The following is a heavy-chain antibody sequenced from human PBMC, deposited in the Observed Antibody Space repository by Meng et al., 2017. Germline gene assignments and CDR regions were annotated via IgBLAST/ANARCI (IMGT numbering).Heavy chain of an antibody. D-gene: IGHD1-1*01. CDR1: GGSFSGYY. J-gene: IGHJ4*02. V-gene: IGHV4-34*01. CDR3: AGAQTGTREIDY. Sequence: QVLRQRGGAAMCEPSESLSLTCGVYGGSFSGYYWSWIRQPPGKGLEWIGEINHSGSTNYNPSLKSRVTISVDTSKNQFSLKLSSVTAADTAVYYCAGAQTGTREIDYWGQGTLVTVSS. CDR2: INHSGST.